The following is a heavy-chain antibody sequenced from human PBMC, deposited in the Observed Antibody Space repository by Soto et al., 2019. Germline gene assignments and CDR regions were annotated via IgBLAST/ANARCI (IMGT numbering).Heavy chain of an antibody. CDR3: AKGGRQWLVTSDLNY. CDR2: ITSSGEQT. D-gene: IGHD6-19*01. CDR1: GFNFRNFP. V-gene: IGHV3-23*01. J-gene: IGHJ4*02. Sequence: GGSLRLSCAASGFNFRNFPMTWVRQVPGQGLEYVSSITSSGEQTFYAESVKGRFTISRDSSKNTVSLEMTSLRAEDTVVYYCAKGGRQWLVTSDLNYWGQGALVTVSS.